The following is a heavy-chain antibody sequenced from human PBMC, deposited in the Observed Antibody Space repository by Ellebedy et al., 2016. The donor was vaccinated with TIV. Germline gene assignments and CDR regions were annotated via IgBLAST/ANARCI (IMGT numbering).Heavy chain of an antibody. D-gene: IGHD6-13*01. CDR2: IYYSGTT. V-gene: IGHV4-59*11. J-gene: IGHJ2*01. Sequence: MPSETLSLTCTVSGGSLTNHFWSWIRQPPGKGLEWIASIYYSGTTNYNPSLKSRVTISVDTSKNQISLTLMSSVSAADSAVYYCARVAITAAVGGGFFDLWGRGTLVTVSS. CDR1: GGSLTNHF. CDR3: ARVAITAAVGGGFFDL.